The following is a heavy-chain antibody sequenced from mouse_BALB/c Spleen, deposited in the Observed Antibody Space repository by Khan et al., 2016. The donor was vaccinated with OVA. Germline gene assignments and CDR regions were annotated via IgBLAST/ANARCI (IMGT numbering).Heavy chain of an antibody. V-gene: IGHV2-2*01. D-gene: IGHD2-14*01. CDR3: ARNSYMYDFTY. J-gene: IGHJ3*01. CDR1: GFSLTTYG. CDR2: IWSGGST. Sequence: QVQLKESGPGLVQPSQSLSITCTVSGFSLTTYGVHWVRHSPGKGLEWLGVIWSGGSTDYNAAFLSRLSISKDNSKSQVFFKMNSLQADDTAMYYCARNSYMYDFTYWGQGTLVTVSA.